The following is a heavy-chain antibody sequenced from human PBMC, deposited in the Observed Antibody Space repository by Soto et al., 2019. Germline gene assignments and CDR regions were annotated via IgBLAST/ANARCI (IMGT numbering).Heavy chain of an antibody. CDR3: AKDTYYYDRSGYYTYDH. Sequence: PGGSLKLSCAASGFTFRSYGVHWVRQAPGKGLEWVASVSYDGSNKHYGDSVKGRFTISRDNSRNTLDLQMNSLRAEDTAVYYCAKDTYYYDRSGYYTYDHWGQGTQVTVSS. CDR2: VSYDGSNK. V-gene: IGHV3-30*18. D-gene: IGHD3-22*01. J-gene: IGHJ4*02. CDR1: GFTFRSYG.